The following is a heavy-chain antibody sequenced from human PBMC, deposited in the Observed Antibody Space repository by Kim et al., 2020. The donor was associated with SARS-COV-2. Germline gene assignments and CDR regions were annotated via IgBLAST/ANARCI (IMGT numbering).Heavy chain of an antibody. D-gene: IGHD5-18*01. CDR3: ARGRSNGYVRDFDY. V-gene: IGHV3-66*01. J-gene: IGHJ4*02. CDR2: IYGDERT. CDR1: GFTVSTIY. Sequence: GSLRLSCAASGFTVSTIYMSWVRQAPGKGLEWLSVIYGDERTFYADSVKGRFTISRDNSKNTLDLQMNSLRAEDTAVYYCARGRSNGYVRDFDYWGQGTLVTVSS.